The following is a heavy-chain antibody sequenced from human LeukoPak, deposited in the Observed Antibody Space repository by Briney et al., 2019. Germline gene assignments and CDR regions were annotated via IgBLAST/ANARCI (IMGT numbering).Heavy chain of an antibody. CDR3: ARLGGGAFDI. D-gene: IGHD3-16*01. Sequence: GGSLRLSRAASGFTFSSYSMNWVRQAPGKGLEWVSSISSSSSYIYYADSVKGRFTISRDNAKNSLYLQMNSLRAEDTAVYYCARLGGGAFDIWGQGTMVTVSS. CDR2: ISSSSSYI. J-gene: IGHJ3*02. CDR1: GFTFSSYS. V-gene: IGHV3-21*01.